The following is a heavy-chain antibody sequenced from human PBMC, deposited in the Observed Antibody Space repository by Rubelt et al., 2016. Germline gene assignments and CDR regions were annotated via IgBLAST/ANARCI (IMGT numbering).Heavy chain of an antibody. CDR1: GCSISSSSYY. Sequence: QLQLQESGPGLVKPSETLSLTCTVSGCSISSSSYYWSWIRQPPGKGLEWIGEINHSGSTNYNPSLKSRVTISVDTSRNQFSLKLSSVTAADTAVYYCARGRSLFKAVADYWGQGTLVTVSS. J-gene: IGHJ4*02. CDR3: ARGRSLFKAVADY. CDR2: INHSGST. D-gene: IGHD6-19*01. V-gene: IGHV4-39*07.